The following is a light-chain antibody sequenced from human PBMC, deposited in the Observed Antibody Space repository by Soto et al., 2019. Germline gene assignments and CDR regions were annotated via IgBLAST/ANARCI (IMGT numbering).Light chain of an antibody. J-gene: IGKJ5*01. Sequence: DIQMTQSPSSLSASVGDRVTITCRASQSISSYLNWYQQKPGKAPKLLIYAASSLQSGVPSRFSGRGSGTDFTLTISRLQPEDFATYYCQRSYSTPITFGQGTRREIK. CDR2: AAS. CDR3: QRSYSTPIT. CDR1: QSISSY. V-gene: IGKV1-39*01.